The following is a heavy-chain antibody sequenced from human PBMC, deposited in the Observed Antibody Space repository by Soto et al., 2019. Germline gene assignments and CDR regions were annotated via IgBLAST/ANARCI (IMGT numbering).Heavy chain of an antibody. CDR3: AGDMEGDGDNFGY. D-gene: IGHD1-26*01. V-gene: IGHV3-48*01. Sequence: EVQLVESGGGLVQPGGSLRLSCAASGFTFSSYSMNWVRQAPGKGLEWVSYISSSSSIRHYADSVKGRLTISRDNAKNSMYLKKNSRRADDTAVYYCAGDMEGDGDNFGYGGQGTLVTVSS. CDR1: GFTFSSYS. J-gene: IGHJ4*02. CDR2: ISSSSSIR.